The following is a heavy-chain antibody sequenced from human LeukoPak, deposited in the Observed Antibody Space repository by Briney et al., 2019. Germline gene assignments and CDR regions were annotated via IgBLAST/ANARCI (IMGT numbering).Heavy chain of an antibody. CDR3: AKDVRELYSSSWYLDY. CDR1: GFTFDDYA. CDR2: ISWNSGSI. D-gene: IGHD6-13*01. J-gene: IGHJ4*02. Sequence: GRSLRLSCAASGFTFDDYAMHWVRQAPGKGLEWVSGISWNSGSIGYADSVKGRFTISRDNAKNPLYLQMNSLRAEDSALYYCAKDVRELYSSSWYLDYWGQGTLVTVSS. V-gene: IGHV3-9*01.